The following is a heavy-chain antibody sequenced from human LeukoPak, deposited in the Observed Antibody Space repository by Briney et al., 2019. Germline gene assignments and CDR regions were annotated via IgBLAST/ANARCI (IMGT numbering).Heavy chain of an antibody. CDR3: VRGIYYDSSGWPLVDY. J-gene: IGHJ4*02. CDR2: ISSSSSTI. V-gene: IGHV3-48*01. D-gene: IGHD3-22*01. Sequence: GGSLRLSCAASGFTFSSYSMNWVRQAPGKGLEWVSYISSSSSTIYYADSVKGRFTISRDNAKNSLYLQMNSLRAEDTAVYYCVRGIYYDSSGWPLVDYWGQGTLVTVSS. CDR1: GFTFSSYS.